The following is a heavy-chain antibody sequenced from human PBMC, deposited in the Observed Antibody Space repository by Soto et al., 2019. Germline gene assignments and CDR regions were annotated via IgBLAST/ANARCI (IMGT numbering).Heavy chain of an antibody. D-gene: IGHD3-22*01. CDR2: IYYSGST. J-gene: IGHJ3*02. CDR1: GGTISSGGYY. Sequence: SETLSLTCTVSGGTISSGGYYWSWIRQHPGKGLEWIGYIYYSGSTYYNPSLKSRVTISVDTSKNQFSLKLSSVTAADTAVHYCASTSTGRSGYDVAFDIWGQGTMVTVSS. V-gene: IGHV4-31*03. CDR3: ASTSTGRSGYDVAFDI.